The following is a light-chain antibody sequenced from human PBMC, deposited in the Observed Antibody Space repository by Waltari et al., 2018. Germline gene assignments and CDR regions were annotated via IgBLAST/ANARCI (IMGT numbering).Light chain of an antibody. J-gene: IGKJ1*01. V-gene: IGKV1-39*01. CDR1: ESIMSY. CDR3: QQAFSTPPT. CDR2: GAS. Sequence: DIQMTQSPTSLSASVGDRVSITCRASESIMSYLNWYRQKPGTPPKVLIYGASTLEKGVPPRFSGSGSGTEFTFTIRSLQPGDFATYFCQQAFSTPPTFGQGTKVEIK.